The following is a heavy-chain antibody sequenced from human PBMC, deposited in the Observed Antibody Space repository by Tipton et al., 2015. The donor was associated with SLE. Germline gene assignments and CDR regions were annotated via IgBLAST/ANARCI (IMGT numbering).Heavy chain of an antibody. D-gene: IGHD3-16*01. CDR1: GFTFSSYA. CDR3: ASSSPPAFGFAY. V-gene: IGHV3-30*04. Sequence: SLRLSCAASGFTFSSYAMHWVRQAPGKGLEWVAVISYDGSNKYYADSVKGRFTISRDNSKNTLYLQMNSLRAEDTAVYYCASSSPPAFGFAYGGQGTLVPVSS. CDR2: ISYDGSNK. J-gene: IGHJ4*02.